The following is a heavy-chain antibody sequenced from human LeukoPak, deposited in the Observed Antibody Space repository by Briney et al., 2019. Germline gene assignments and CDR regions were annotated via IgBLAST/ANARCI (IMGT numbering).Heavy chain of an antibody. D-gene: IGHD6-13*01. J-gene: IGHJ4*02. CDR1: GYTFTNYY. CDR3: ARGGDSSSWYTIDY. CDR2: VNPGGGNT. V-gene: IGHV1-46*01. Sequence: GASVKVSCKASGYTFTNYYIHWVRQAPGQGLEWMGIVNPGGGNTNYAQKFQGRVTLTRDRSTSTVYMELSRLRSDDTAVYYCARGGDSSSWYTIDYWGQGTLVTVSS.